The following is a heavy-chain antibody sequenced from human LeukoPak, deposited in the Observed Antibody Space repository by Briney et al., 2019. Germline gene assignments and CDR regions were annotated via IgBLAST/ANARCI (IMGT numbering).Heavy chain of an antibody. D-gene: IGHD6-19*01. V-gene: IGHV4-4*02. Sequence: SGTLSLTCAVSGGSIGSSNWWSWVRQPPGKGLEWIGEIYLSGSTNYNPSLKSRVTISVDKSKNQFSLKLSSVTAADTAVYYCASLLAVAGTDYWGQGTLVTVSS. CDR3: ASLLAVAGTDY. CDR2: IYLSGST. J-gene: IGHJ4*02. CDR1: GGSIGSSNW.